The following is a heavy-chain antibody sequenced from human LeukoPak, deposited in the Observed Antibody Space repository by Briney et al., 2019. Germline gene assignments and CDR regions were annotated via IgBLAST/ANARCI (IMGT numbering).Heavy chain of an antibody. J-gene: IGHJ6*03. CDR3: TTGPHMDYDFWSGYFYYYYYYMDV. Sequence: GGSLRLSCAASGFTFSSYAMHWVRQAPGKGLEWVAVISYDGSNKYYADSVKGRFTISRDNSKNTLYMQMNSLKTEDTAVYYCTTGPHMDYDFWSGYFYYYYYYMDVWGKGTTVTVSS. CDR2: ISYDGSNK. D-gene: IGHD3-3*01. V-gene: IGHV3-30*04. CDR1: GFTFSSYA.